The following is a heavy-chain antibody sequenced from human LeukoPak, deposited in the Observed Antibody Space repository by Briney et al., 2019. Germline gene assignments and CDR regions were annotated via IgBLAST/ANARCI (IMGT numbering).Heavy chain of an antibody. CDR3: ARSGSSWYSFDY. Sequence: SETLSLTCTVSGGSISSGSYYWGWIRQPPGKGLEWIGSIYYSGSTYYNPSLKSRVTISVDTSKNQFSLKLSSVTAADTAEYYCARSGSSWYSFDYWGQGTLVTVSS. CDR1: GGSISSGSYY. CDR2: IYYSGST. V-gene: IGHV4-39*01. D-gene: IGHD6-13*01. J-gene: IGHJ4*02.